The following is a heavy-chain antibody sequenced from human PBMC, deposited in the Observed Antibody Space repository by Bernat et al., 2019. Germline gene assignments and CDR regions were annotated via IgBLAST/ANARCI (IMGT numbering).Heavy chain of an antibody. V-gene: IGHV5-51*01. Sequence: EVQLVQSGAEVKKPGESLKISCKGSGYSFTSYWIGWVRQMPGKGLEWMGIIYPGDSDTRYSPSFQGQVTISADKSISTAYLQWSSLKASDTAMYYCARHRAPESDFRSGYYDYYYYYMDVWGKGTTVTVSS. J-gene: IGHJ6*03. CDR2: IYPGDSDT. D-gene: IGHD3-3*01. CDR3: ARHRAPESDFRSGYYDYYYYYMDV. CDR1: GYSFTSYW.